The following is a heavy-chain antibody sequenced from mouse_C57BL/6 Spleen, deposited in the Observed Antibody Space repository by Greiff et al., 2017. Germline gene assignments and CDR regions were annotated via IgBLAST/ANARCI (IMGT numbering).Heavy chain of an antibody. CDR2: IDPNSGGT. D-gene: IGHD2-12*01. J-gene: IGHJ2*01. CDR1: GYTFTSYW. Sequence: QVQLKQPGAELVKPGASVKLSCKASGYTFTSYWMHWVKQRPGRGLEWIRRIDPNSGGTKYNEKFKSKATLTVDKPSSTAYMQLSSLTSEDSAVYYCARNGYYSFDYWGQGTTLTVSS. V-gene: IGHV1-72*01. CDR3: ARNGYYSFDY.